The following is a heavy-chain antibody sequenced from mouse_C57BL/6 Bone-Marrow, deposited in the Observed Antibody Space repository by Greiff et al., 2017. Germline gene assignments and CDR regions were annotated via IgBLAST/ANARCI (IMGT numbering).Heavy chain of an antibody. CDR1: GFSFNTYA. Sequence: EVHLVESGGGLVQPKGSLKLSCAASGFSFNTYAMNWVRQAPGKGLEWVARIRSKSNNYATYYADSVKDRFTISRDDSESMLYLQMNNVKTEDTAMYYCVRQGGCLRGAMDYWGQGTSVTVSS. J-gene: IGHJ4*01. CDR3: VRQGGCLRGAMDY. V-gene: IGHV10-1*01. CDR2: IRSKSNNYAT. D-gene: IGHD2-2*01.